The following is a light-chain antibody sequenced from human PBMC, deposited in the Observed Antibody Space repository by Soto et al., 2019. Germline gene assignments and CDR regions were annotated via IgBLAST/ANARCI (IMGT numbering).Light chain of an antibody. CDR1: SSDIGDYNY. V-gene: IGLV2-14*01. Sequence: QSALTQPASVSGSPGQSIAISCTGTSSDIGDYNYVSWYQQHPVKAPKLIIYDVSNRPSGVSDRFSGSKSGNTASLTISGLQAEDEADYYCSSYTSSSTPYVFGTGTQLT. J-gene: IGLJ1*01. CDR3: SSYTSSSTPYV. CDR2: DVS.